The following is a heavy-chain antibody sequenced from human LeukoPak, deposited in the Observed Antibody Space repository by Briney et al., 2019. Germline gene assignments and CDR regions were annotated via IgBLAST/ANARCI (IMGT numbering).Heavy chain of an antibody. J-gene: IGHJ5*02. CDR2: INQSGSI. CDR3: ARGGGAWYSSSSFDP. D-gene: IGHD6-13*01. V-gene: IGHV4-34*01. CDR1: GGSFSGYY. Sequence: PSETLSLTCAVYGGSFSGYYWSWIRQPPGKGLEWIGEINQSGSINYNPSLKSRVTISVDTSKNQFSLKLSSVTAADTAVYYCARGGGAWYSSSSFDPWGQGTLVTVSS.